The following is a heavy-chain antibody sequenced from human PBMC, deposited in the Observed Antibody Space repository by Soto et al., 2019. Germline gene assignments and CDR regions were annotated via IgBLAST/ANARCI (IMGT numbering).Heavy chain of an antibody. Sequence: QVQLVQSGAEVKKPGSSVKVSCKASGGTFSSYAISWVRQAPGQGLEWMGGIIPISDTTNYAQKFQGRVTITADESTSTASMELSSLRSEDTAVYYCVRSQGRSTSLEIYYYYYYGMDVWGQGTTVTVSS. J-gene: IGHJ6*02. CDR1: GGTFSSYA. D-gene: IGHD2-2*01. V-gene: IGHV1-69*01. CDR2: IIPISDTT. CDR3: VRSQGRSTSLEIYYYYYYGMDV.